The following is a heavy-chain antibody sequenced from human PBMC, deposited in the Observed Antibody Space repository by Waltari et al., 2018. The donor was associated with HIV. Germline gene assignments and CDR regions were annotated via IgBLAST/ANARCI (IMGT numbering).Heavy chain of an antibody. Sequence: QVHLQESGPGLVKPSETLSLTCTVSGDSISGRSSYWGWIRPPPGAGLEWIASIFYSGSTSYNPSLRSRLILSVDTSKNQLTLKLASVTAADTAVYYCGRPLRGGAYDFWGQGILVTVSS. D-gene: IGHD3-16*01. CDR1: GDSISGRSSY. CDR2: IFYSGST. V-gene: IGHV4-39*01. CDR3: GRPLRGGAYDF. J-gene: IGHJ4*02.